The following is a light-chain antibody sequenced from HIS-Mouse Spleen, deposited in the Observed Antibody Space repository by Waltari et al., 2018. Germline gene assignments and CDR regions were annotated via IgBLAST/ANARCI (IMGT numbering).Light chain of an antibody. Sequence: QAGLTQPPSVSKGLRQTATLTCTGNSNIVCNQGAAWLQQHQGHPPKLLSYRNNNRPSGISERFSASRSGNTASLTITGLQPEDEADYYCSALDSSLSAWVFGGGTKLTVL. CDR1: SNIVCNQG. J-gene: IGLJ3*02. CDR3: SALDSSLSAWV. V-gene: IGLV10-54*02. CDR2: RNN.